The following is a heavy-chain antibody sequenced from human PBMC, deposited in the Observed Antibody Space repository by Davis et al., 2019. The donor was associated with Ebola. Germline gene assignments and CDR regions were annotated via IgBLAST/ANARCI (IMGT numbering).Heavy chain of an antibody. CDR2: INPNSGGT. Sequence: ASVKVSCKASGYTFTGYYMHWVRQAPGQGLEWMGWINPNSGGTNYAQKFQGRVTMTRDTSISTAYMELSRLRSDDTAVYYCARDRVDYGDLLYYYGMDVWGQGTTVTVSS. CDR3: ARDRVDYGDLLYYYGMDV. J-gene: IGHJ6*02. V-gene: IGHV1-2*02. CDR1: GYTFTGYY. D-gene: IGHD4-17*01.